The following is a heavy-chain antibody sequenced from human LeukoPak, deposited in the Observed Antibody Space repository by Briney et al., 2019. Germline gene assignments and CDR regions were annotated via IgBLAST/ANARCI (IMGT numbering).Heavy chain of an antibody. CDR3: ARTGPRQLIDH. D-gene: IGHD6-19*01. Sequence: SETLSLTCTVSGGSISSGTYYWGWIRQPPGKGLQWIGSVYYSGSTYYNPSLQSRVTISVDTSKNHFSLKLTSVTAADTAVYYCARTGPRQLIDHWGQGTLVTVSS. CDR1: GGSISSGTYY. CDR2: VYYSGST. V-gene: IGHV4-39*07. J-gene: IGHJ4*02.